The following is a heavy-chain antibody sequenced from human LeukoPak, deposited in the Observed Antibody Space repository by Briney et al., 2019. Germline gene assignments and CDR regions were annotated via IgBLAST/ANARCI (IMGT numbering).Heavy chain of an antibody. Sequence: SETLSLTCTVSGGSISSGGYYWSWIRQPPGKGLEWIGYIYHSGSTYYNPSLKSRVTISVDRSKNQFSLKLSSVTAADTAVYYCAREGCSSTSCYGEDAFDIWGQGTMVTVSS. CDR2: IYHSGST. D-gene: IGHD2-2*01. V-gene: IGHV4-30-2*01. J-gene: IGHJ3*02. CDR3: AREGCSSTSCYGEDAFDI. CDR1: GGSISSGGYY.